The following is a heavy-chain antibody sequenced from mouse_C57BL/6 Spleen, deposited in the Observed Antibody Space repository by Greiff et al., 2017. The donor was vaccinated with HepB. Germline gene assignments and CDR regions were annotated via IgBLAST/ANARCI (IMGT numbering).Heavy chain of an antibody. CDR3: ARITTVVATPYAMDY. Sequence: EVQLQQSVAELVRPGASVKLSCTASGFNIKNTYMHWVKQRPEQGLEWIGRIAPANGNTKYAPKFQGKATITADTSSNSASLQLSSLTSEDTAIYYCARITTVVATPYAMDYWGQGTSVTVSS. CDR1: GFNIKNTY. D-gene: IGHD1-1*01. V-gene: IGHV14-3*01. J-gene: IGHJ4*01. CDR2: IAPANGNT.